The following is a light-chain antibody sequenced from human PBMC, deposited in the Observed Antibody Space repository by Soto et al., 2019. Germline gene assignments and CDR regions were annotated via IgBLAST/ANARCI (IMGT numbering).Light chain of an antibody. CDR2: DAS. J-gene: IGKJ1*01. CDR3: QQYGSSPWT. Sequence: EIVLTQSPGTLALSPGERATLSCRASQSVSSNYLAWYQQKPGQAPRLLIYDASSRATGIPDRVSGSGSETDFTLTTSRLEPENFAVYYCQQYGSSPWTFGQGTKVEI. CDR1: QSVSSNY. V-gene: IGKV3-20*01.